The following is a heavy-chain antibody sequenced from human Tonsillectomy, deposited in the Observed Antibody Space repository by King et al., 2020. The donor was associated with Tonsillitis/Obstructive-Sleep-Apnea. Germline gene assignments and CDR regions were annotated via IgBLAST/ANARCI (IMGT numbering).Heavy chain of an antibody. CDR1: GFTFSSYA. J-gene: IGHJ4*02. D-gene: IGHD2-2*01. CDR3: AKDRSYIAVVPAAANDY. V-gene: IGHV3-23*04. Sequence: QLVQSGGGLVQPGGSLRLSCAASGFTFSSYAMSWVRQAPGKGLEWVSAISGSGGSTYYADSVKGRFTISRDNSKNTLYLQMNSLRAEDTAVYYCAKDRSYIAVVPAAANDYLGQGTLVTVSS. CDR2: ISGSGGST.